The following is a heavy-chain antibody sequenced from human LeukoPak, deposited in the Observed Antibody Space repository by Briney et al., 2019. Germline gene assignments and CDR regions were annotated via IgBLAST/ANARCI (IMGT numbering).Heavy chain of an antibody. Sequence: GESLRISCKGSGYSITSYWITWVRQMAGKGLEWMGRIDPSDSYNNYSPSFQGHVTISADKSISTAYLQWSSLKASDTAMYYCARPVTHDGFDIWGQGTMVTVSS. CDR3: ARPVTHDGFDI. J-gene: IGHJ3*02. CDR2: IDPSDSYN. CDR1: GYSITSYW. V-gene: IGHV5-10-1*01. D-gene: IGHD2-21*02.